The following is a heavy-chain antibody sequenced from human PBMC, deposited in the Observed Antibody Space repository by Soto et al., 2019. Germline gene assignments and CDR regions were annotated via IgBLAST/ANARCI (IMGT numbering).Heavy chain of an antibody. V-gene: IGHV3-33*01. J-gene: IGHJ4*02. CDR2: VWFDGSIQ. Sequence: LRLSCVASGFTFSDYGIHWVRQAPDKGLEWVAVVWFDGSIQYYGDSVKGRFTISRDNSNNTVDLQMNNLRAEDTAVYYCARVDFGGNSYYFDYWGQGTPVTVSS. D-gene: IGHD1-7*01. CDR3: ARVDFGGNSYYFDY. CDR1: GFTFSDYG.